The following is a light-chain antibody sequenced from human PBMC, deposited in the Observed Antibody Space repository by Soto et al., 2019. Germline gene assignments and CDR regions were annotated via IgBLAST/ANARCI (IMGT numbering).Light chain of an antibody. Sequence: DIQMTQSPSTLSASVGERVTITCRASQSVSNWLAWYQQKPGKAPNLLIYDVSSLESGVPSRFGGSGSGTEFILTISSLQPDDFATYYCQQYDSYSWTFGQGTKVEMK. CDR2: DVS. J-gene: IGKJ1*01. CDR3: QQYDSYSWT. CDR1: QSVSNW. V-gene: IGKV1-5*01.